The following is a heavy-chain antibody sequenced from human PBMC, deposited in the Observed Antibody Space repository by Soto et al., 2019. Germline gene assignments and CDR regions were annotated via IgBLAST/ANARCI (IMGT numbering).Heavy chain of an antibody. CDR2: ISYSGSN. J-gene: IGHJ6*03. CDR1: GGSISSSSSS. D-gene: IGHD2-2*01. Sequence: QLQLQESGPGLVKPSETLSLTCTVSGGSISSSSSSWGWIRQPPGKGLEWLGIISYSGSNYYSPSLKSRVTMSVDASKNLFSLKLSSVTAADTAVYYCARTYVTDVVVVPASKDYMDVWGKGTTVTVSS. V-gene: IGHV4-39*01. CDR3: ARTYVTDVVVVPASKDYMDV.